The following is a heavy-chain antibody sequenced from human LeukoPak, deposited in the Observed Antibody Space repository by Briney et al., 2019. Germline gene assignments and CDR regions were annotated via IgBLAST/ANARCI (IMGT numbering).Heavy chain of an antibody. J-gene: IGHJ4*02. D-gene: IGHD2-2*01. CDR2: IWYDGNNK. Sequence: GGSLRLSCAASGFIFSSYGMHWVRQAPGKGLEWVAVIWYDGNNKYYADSVKGRFTISRDNSKNTLYLQMNSLRAEDTAVYYCARVRFCNSAGCYSFFDFWGQGTLVTVSS. V-gene: IGHV3-33*01. CDR3: ARVRFCNSAGCYSFFDF. CDR1: GFIFSSYG.